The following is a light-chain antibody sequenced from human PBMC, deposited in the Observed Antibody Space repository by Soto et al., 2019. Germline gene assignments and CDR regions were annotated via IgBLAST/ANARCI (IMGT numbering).Light chain of an antibody. CDR3: SSYTNINTRACV. Sequence: QAALTQPASVSGSPGQSITISCTGTSCDNGVYNRVSWYQKHPGKAPKLIIYEVTDRPSGVSNRFSGSKSGNTASLTISGLQAEDEAEYYCSSYTNINTRACVFGTGTKV. J-gene: IGLJ1*01. CDR1: SCDNGVYNR. CDR2: EVT. V-gene: IGLV2-14*01.